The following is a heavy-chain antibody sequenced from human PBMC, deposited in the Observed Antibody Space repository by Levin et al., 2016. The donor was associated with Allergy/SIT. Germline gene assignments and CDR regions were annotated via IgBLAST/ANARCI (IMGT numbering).Heavy chain of an antibody. CDR3: ARAVTADYYDSSLFDY. V-gene: IGHV1-69*13. Sequence: SVKVSCKASGGTFSSYAISWVRQAPGQGLEWMGGIIPIFGTANYAQKFQGRVTITADESTSTAYMELSSLRSEDTAVYYCARAVTADYYDSSLFDYWGQGTLVTVSS. D-gene: IGHD3-22*01. CDR1: GGTFSSYA. J-gene: IGHJ4*02. CDR2: IIPIFGTA.